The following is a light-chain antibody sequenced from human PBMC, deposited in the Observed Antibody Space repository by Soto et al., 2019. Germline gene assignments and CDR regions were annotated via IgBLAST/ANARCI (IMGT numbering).Light chain of an antibody. CDR3: QQYESFSKT. CDR2: DAT. J-gene: IGKJ1*01. V-gene: IGKV1-5*01. CDR1: QTVSGW. Sequence: DIQMIQSPSTLSASLGDTVTITCRVSQTVSGWVAWYQQKSGKAPRLLIYDATSSESGVPSRFSGSGSGTEFTLTISSLQPDDFATYYCQQYESFSKTFGQGTKVEL.